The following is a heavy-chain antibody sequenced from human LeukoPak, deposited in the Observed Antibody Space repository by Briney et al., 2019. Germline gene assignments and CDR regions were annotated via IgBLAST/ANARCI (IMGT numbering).Heavy chain of an antibody. CDR3: ASGLGFLEWPIDY. CDR2: INSSSSYT. J-gene: IGHJ4*02. D-gene: IGHD3-3*01. CDR1: EFTFSDYY. Sequence: GGSLRLSCAASEFTFSDYYMSWIRQAPGKGLEWVSYINSSSSYTNYADSVKGRFTISRDNAKNSLYLQMNSLRAEDTAVYYCASGLGFLEWPIDYWGQGTLVSVSS. V-gene: IGHV3-11*06.